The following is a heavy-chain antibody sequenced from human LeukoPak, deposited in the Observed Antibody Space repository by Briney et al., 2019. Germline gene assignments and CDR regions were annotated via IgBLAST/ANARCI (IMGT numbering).Heavy chain of an antibody. Sequence: SVKVSCKASGGTFSSYAISWVRQAPGQGLEWMGGIIPIFGTANYAQKFQGRVTITADESTSTAYMELSSLRSEDTAVYYCARGTTHIFGETPYYFDYWGQGTLVTVSS. J-gene: IGHJ4*02. CDR3: ARGTTHIFGETPYYFDY. CDR2: IIPIFGTA. V-gene: IGHV1-69*13. CDR1: GGTFSSYA. D-gene: IGHD3-10*02.